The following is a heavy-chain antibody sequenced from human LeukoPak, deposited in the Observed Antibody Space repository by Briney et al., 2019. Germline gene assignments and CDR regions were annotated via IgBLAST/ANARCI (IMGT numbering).Heavy chain of an antibody. CDR2: ISAYNGNT. J-gene: IGHJ6*03. D-gene: IGHD3-10*01. Sequence: ASVKVSCKAPGYTFTSYGISWVRQAPGQGLEWRGWISAYNGNTKYAQRLQGRVTMTTDTSTTTAYVELRSLRSDDTAVYYCAREAGYYGSGSYYGGGYMDVWGKGTTVTISS. CDR3: AREAGYYGSGSYYGGGYMDV. V-gene: IGHV1-18*01. CDR1: GYTFTSYG.